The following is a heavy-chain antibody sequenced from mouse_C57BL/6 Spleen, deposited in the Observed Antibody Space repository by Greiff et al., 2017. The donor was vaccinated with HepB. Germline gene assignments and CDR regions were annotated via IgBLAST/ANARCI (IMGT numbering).Heavy chain of an antibody. Sequence: QVHVKQPGAELVRPGSSVKLSCKASGYTFTSYWMHWVKQRPIQGLEWIGNIDPSDSETHYNQKFKDKATLTVDKSSSTAYMQLSSLTSEDSAVYYCARHGQFDYWGQGTTLTVSS. V-gene: IGHV1-52*01. CDR2: IDPSDSET. CDR3: ARHGQFDY. J-gene: IGHJ2*01. D-gene: IGHD3-3*01. CDR1: GYTFTSYW.